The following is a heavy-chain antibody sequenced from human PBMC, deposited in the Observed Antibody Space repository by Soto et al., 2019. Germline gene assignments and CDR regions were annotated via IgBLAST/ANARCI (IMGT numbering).Heavy chain of an antibody. CDR2: IYYSGTT. Sequence: QVQLQESGPGLVKPSDTLSLTCAVSGYSISSSNWWGWIRQPPGKGLEWIGYIYYSGTTYYNPSLKSRVTMSVDTYKNQFSLKLTSVTAVDTAVYYCARSEIQGPIDYWGQGTLVTVSS. V-gene: IGHV4-28*01. CDR3: ARSEIQGPIDY. CDR1: GYSISSSNW. J-gene: IGHJ4*02.